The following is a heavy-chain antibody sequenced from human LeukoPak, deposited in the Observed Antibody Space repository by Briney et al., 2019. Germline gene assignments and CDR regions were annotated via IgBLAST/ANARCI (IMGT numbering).Heavy chain of an antibody. CDR3: ARDKYSYGYGEYYFDY. J-gene: IGHJ4*02. CDR2: ISSSGSTI. V-gene: IGHV3-48*03. Sequence: PGGSLRLSCAASGFTFSSYAMNWVRQAPGKGLEWVSYISSSGSTIYYADSVKGRFTISRDNAKNSLYLQMNSLRAEDTAVYYCARDKYSYGYGEYYFDYWGQGTLVTVSS. D-gene: IGHD5-18*01. CDR1: GFTFSSYA.